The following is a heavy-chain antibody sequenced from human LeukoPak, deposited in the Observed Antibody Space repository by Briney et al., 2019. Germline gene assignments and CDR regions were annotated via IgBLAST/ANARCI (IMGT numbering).Heavy chain of an antibody. Sequence: ASVKVSCKASGGTFSSYAISWVRQAPGQGLEWMGGIIPIFGTANYAQKFQGRVTITTDESTSTDYMELSSLRSEDTAVYYCASTMIVVVITSGSFDYWGQGTLVTVSS. CDR2: IIPIFGTA. D-gene: IGHD3-22*01. J-gene: IGHJ4*02. V-gene: IGHV1-69*05. CDR1: GGTFSSYA. CDR3: ASTMIVVVITSGSFDY.